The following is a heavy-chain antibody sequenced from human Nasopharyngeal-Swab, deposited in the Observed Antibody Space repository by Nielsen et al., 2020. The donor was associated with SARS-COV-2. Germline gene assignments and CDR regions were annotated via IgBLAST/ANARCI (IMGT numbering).Heavy chain of an antibody. CDR3: ARGNEGAAAGTGYYYYGMDV. CDR1: GGTFSCYA. CDR2: IIPILGIA. V-gene: IGHV1-69*04. D-gene: IGHD6-13*01. Sequence: SVKVSCKASGGTFSCYAISWVRQAPGPGLEGRGRIIPILGIANYAQKFQGRVTITADKSTSTAYMELSSLRSEDTAVYYCARGNEGAAAGTGYYYYGMDVWGQGTTVTVSS. J-gene: IGHJ6*02.